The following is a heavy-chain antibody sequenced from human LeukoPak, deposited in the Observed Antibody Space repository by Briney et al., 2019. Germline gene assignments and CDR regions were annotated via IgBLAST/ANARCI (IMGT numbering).Heavy chain of an antibody. CDR3: ATWEPGYSFDY. Sequence: SETLSRTCAVSGYSISSGYYWGWIRQPPGKGLEWIGSIYHSGSTYYNPSLKSRVTISVDTSKNQFSLKLSSVTAADTAVYYCATWEPGYSFDYWGQGTLVTVSS. CDR2: IYHSGST. D-gene: IGHD1-1*01. V-gene: IGHV4-38-2*01. CDR1: GYSISSGYY. J-gene: IGHJ4*02.